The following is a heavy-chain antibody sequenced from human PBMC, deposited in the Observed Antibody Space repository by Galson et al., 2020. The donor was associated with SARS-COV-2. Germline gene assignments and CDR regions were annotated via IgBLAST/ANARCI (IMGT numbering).Heavy chain of an antibody. J-gene: IGHJ5*02. CDR1: GFTFDDYA. D-gene: IGHD7-27*01. V-gene: IGHV3-9*01. CDR2: ISWNSGSI. Sequence: PGGSLRLSCAASGFTFDDYAMHWVRQAPGKGLEWVSGISWNSGSIGYADSVKGRFTISRDNAKNSLYLQMNSLRAEDTALYYCAKDISHNWGSGGWFDPWGQGTLVTVSS. CDR3: AKDISHNWGSGGWFDP.